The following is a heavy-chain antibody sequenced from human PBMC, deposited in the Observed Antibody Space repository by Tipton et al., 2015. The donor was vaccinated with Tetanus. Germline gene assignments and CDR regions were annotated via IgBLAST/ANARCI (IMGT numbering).Heavy chain of an antibody. D-gene: IGHD3-3*01. J-gene: IGHJ1*01. CDR1: GGSLSTYH. CDR3: ARTSGYMYSYC. CDR2: IDYFGST. Sequence: GLVKPSETLSLSCTVSGGSLSTYHWNWIRQLPGKGLEWIGYIDYFGSTKYNPSLKSRVAMSVDTSKNQLSLRLNSVTSADTAVYYCARTSGYMYSYCWGQGTLVTVSS. V-gene: IGHV4-59*01.